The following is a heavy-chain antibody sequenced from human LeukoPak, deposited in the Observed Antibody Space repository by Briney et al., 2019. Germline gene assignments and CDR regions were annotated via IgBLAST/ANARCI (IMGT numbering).Heavy chain of an antibody. CDR2: MNPKSGNT. Sequence: ASVKVPCKASGYTFTNYDINWVRQATGQGPEWMGWMNPKSGNTNYAQKLQGRVTMTTDTSTSTAYMELRSLRSDDTAVYYCARDRGGWYGGIDYWGQGTLVTVSS. CDR3: ARDRGGWYGGIDY. D-gene: IGHD6-19*01. J-gene: IGHJ4*02. V-gene: IGHV1-18*01. CDR1: GYTFTNYD.